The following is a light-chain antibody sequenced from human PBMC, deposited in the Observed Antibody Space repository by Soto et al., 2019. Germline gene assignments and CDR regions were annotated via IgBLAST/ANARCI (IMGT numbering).Light chain of an antibody. J-gene: IGLJ2*01. CDR3: RSYTSSSTLVV. CDR1: SSDVGGYNY. CDR2: DVS. V-gene: IGLV2-14*01. Sequence: QSVLTQPASVSGSPGQSITISCTGTSSDVGGYNYVSWYQEHPGKAPKLMIYDVSNRPSGVSNRFSGYKSGNTASLTISGIQAEDEADYYSRSYTSSSTLVVFGGASKLTVL.